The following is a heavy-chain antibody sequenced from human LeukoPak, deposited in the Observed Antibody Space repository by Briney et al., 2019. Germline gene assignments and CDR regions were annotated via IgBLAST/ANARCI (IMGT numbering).Heavy chain of an antibody. D-gene: IGHD3-3*01. V-gene: IGHV4-34*01. Sequence: SETLSLTCAVSGGSFSGYYWSWIRQPPGKGLEWIGEINHSGSTNYNPSLKSRVTISVDTSKNQFSLKLSSVTAADTAVYYCARDLRFLVIWGQGTMVTVSS. J-gene: IGHJ3*02. CDR3: ARDLRFLVI. CDR2: INHSGST. CDR1: GGSFSGYY.